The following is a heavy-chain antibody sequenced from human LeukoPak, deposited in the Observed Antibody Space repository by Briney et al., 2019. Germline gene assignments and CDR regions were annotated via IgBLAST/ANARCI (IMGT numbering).Heavy chain of an antibody. D-gene: IGHD3-10*01. CDR1: GFTVSSNY. V-gene: IGHV3-66*01. Sequence: GGSLRLSCAASGFTVSSNYMSWVRQAPGKGLEWVSVIYSGGSTYYADSVKGRFTISRDNFKNTLYLQMNSLGAEDTAVYYCARDRSTMVRGVEYNWFDPWGQGTLVTVSS. CDR3: ARDRSTMVRGVEYNWFDP. CDR2: IYSGGST. J-gene: IGHJ5*02.